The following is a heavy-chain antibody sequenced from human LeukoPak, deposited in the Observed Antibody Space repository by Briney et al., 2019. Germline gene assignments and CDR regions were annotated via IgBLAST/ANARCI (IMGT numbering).Heavy chain of an antibody. J-gene: IGHJ6*04. Sequence: GGSLRLSCAASGFTFSNYNMNWLRQAPGKGLEWVSHISSSGRSIYYADSVRGRFTTSRDNVWNSLYLHMNSLRAEDTAVYYCARRITISGVGYMDVWGKGTTVTVSP. V-gene: IGHV3-48*01. CDR1: GFTFSNYN. CDR2: ISSSGRSI. CDR3: ARRITISGVGYMDV. D-gene: IGHD3-3*01.